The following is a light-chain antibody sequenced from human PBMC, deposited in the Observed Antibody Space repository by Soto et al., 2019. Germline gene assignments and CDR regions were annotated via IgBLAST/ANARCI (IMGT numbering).Light chain of an antibody. Sequence: EIVLTQSPATLSLSPGERATLSCRASQNVRFYLARYQQKPGQTPRLLIYDASKRASGIPARFSGSGSGTDFTLTISSLEPEDFAVYNCQQRTNWSWTFGRGTKVEVK. CDR3: QQRTNWSWT. V-gene: IGKV3-11*01. J-gene: IGKJ1*01. CDR2: DAS. CDR1: QNVRFY.